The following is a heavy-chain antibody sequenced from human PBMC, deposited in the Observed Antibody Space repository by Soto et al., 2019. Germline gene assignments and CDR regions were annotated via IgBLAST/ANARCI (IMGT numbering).Heavy chain of an antibody. D-gene: IGHD3-9*01. CDR1: GGSISSTDHY. J-gene: IGHJ4*02. CDR3: SRYGAEDILDSPCLLDY. Sequence: QLQLQESGPGLVKPSETLSLTCTVSGGSISSTDHYWGWIRQSPGKGLEWIGSVYYTGTTYYNPSIKSGVTISTDASKSQCSMSWRSVTAADTAVYDCSRYGAEDILDSPCLLDYWGQGSLVIVSS. CDR2: VYYTGTT. V-gene: IGHV4-39*01.